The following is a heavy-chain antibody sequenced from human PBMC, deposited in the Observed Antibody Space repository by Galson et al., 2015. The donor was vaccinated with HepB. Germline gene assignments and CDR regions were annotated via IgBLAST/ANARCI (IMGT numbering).Heavy chain of an antibody. CDR1: GFTFSSYA. CDR3: AKADLGELELSELGY. CDR2: ISGSGGST. D-gene: IGHD1-7*01. V-gene: IGHV3-23*01. Sequence: SLRLSCAASGFTFSSYAMSWVRQAPGKGLEWVSAISGSGGSTYYADSVEGRFTISRDNSKNTLYLQMNSLRAEDTAVYYCAKADLGELELSELGYWGQGTLVTVSS. J-gene: IGHJ4*02.